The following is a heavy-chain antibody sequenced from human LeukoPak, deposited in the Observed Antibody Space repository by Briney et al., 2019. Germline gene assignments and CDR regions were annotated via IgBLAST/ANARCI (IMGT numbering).Heavy chain of an antibody. CDR1: GFTFNSYS. V-gene: IGHV3-21*01. J-gene: IGHJ3*02. CDR3: ARDLDYYDSSGDYFSSGAFDI. D-gene: IGHD3-22*01. Sequence: PGGSLRLSCAASGFTFNSYSMNWVRQAPGKGLEWVSSISSSSSYIYYADSVKGRFTISRDNAKNSLYLRMSSLRDEDTAVHYCARDLDYYDSSGDYFSSGAFDIWGQGTMVTVSS. CDR2: ISSSSSYI.